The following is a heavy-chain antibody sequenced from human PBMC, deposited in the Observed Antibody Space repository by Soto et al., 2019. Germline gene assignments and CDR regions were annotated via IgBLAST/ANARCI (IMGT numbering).Heavy chain of an antibody. J-gene: IGHJ6*03. CDR2: IYYSGST. CDR3: ARGPCSGGSCYRYYYYYYYMDV. CDR1: GGSISSYY. Sequence: PEETLSLTCTVSGGSISSYYWSWIRQPPGKGLEWIGYIYYSGSTNYNPSLKSRVTISVDTSKNQFSLKLSSVTAADTAVYYCARGPCSGGSCYRYYYYYYYMDVWGKGTTVTVSS. V-gene: IGHV4-59*01. D-gene: IGHD2-15*01.